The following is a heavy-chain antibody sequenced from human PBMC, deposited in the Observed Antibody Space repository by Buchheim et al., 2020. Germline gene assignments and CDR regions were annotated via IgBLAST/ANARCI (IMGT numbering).Heavy chain of an antibody. Sequence: QVQLQQWGAGLLKPSETLSLTCAVYGGSFSGYYWSWIRQPPGKGLEWIGEINHSGSTNYNPSLKSRVTISVDTSKNQFSLKLSSVTAADTAVYYCARGQSGGNSGGGFDYWGQGTL. V-gene: IGHV4-34*01. CDR3: ARGQSGGNSGGGFDY. CDR1: GGSFSGYY. CDR2: INHSGST. J-gene: IGHJ4*02. D-gene: IGHD4-23*01.